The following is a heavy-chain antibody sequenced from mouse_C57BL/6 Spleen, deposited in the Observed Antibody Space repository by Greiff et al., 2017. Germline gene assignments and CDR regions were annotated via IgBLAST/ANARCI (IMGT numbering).Heavy chain of an antibody. CDR2: IDPSDSYT. CDR3: ARDYYGSVWYFDV. V-gene: IGHV1-59*01. J-gene: IGHJ1*03. D-gene: IGHD1-1*01. CDR1: GYTFTSYW. Sequence: QVQLQQPGAELVRPGTSVKLSCKASGYTFTSYWMHWVKQRPGQGLEWIGVIDPSDSYTNYNQKFKGKATLTVDTSSSTAYMQLSSLTSEDSAVYYCARDYYGSVWYFDVWGTGTTVTVSS.